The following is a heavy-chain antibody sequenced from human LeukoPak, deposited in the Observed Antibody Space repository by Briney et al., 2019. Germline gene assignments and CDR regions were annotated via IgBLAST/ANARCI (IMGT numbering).Heavy chain of an antibody. CDR2: INHSGST. CDR3: ARNSGSYYVFDY. D-gene: IGHD1-26*01. V-gene: IGHV4-34*01. CDR1: GGSFSGYY. Sequence: PSETLSLTCAVYGGSFSGYYWSWIRQPPGKGLEWIGEINHSGSTNYNPSLKSRVTISADTSKNRFSLKLSSVTAADTAVYYCARNSGSYYVFDYWGQGTLVTVSS. J-gene: IGHJ4*02.